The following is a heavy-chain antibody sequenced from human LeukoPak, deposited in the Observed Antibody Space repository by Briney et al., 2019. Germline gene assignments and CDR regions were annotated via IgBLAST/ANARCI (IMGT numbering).Heavy chain of an antibody. Sequence: PSETLSLTCAVYGGSFSGYYWSWIRQPPGKGLEWIGEINHSGSTNYNPSLKSRVTISVDTSKNQFSLKLSSVTAADTAVYYCARDRYYYDSSGYYPNWFDPWGQGTLVTVSS. CDR1: GGSFSGYY. V-gene: IGHV4-34*01. J-gene: IGHJ5*02. CDR2: INHSGST. D-gene: IGHD3-22*01. CDR3: ARDRYYYDSSGYYPNWFDP.